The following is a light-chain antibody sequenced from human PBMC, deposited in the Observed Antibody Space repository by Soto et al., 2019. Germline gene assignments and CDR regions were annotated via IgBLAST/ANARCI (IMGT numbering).Light chain of an antibody. CDR2: EAT. J-gene: IGLJ1*01. CDR1: SDDFETYNL. Sequence: QSVLAQPASVSGTPGQSITISCTGTSDDFETYNLVSWYQHHPDKAPKLMIFEATKRPSGVSDRFSGSKSGNTASLTISGLQAEDEADYYCYSFGDDSPGFGTGTKVTVL. CDR3: YSFGDDSPG. V-gene: IGLV2-23*01.